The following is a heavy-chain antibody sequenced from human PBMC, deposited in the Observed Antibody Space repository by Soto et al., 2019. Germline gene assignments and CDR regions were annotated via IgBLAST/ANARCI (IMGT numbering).Heavy chain of an antibody. CDR1: GDTFTTFA. CDR3: ARTFCGVDCYSLNWDFDL. J-gene: IGHJ2*01. CDR2: FIPIFGTT. Sequence: QVQLVQSGAELKEPGSSVKVSCTASGDTFTTFAFSWVRQAPGQGLEWMGGFIPIFGTTKYAQTFQNRVTITADRSTSTVYMELNSLKSEDTAIYYCARTFCGVDCYSLNWDFDLWGRGTLVSVSS. V-gene: IGHV1-69*06. D-gene: IGHD2-21*02.